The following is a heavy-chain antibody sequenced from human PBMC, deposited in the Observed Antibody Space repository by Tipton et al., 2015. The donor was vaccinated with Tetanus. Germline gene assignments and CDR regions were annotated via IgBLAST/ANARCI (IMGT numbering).Heavy chain of an antibody. CDR1: GGSIRSGGYY. CDR2: IYSGGST. V-gene: IGHV4-61*02. CDR3: ARVLRYSTRGGWDDAFDI. J-gene: IGHJ3*02. D-gene: IGHD2-8*02. Sequence: TLSLTCTVSGGSIRSGGYYWTWIRQSAGKGLEWIGRIYSGGSTNYNPSLKSRVTMSMDTSKNQFSLKLNSVTVADTAVYFCARVLRYSTRGGWDDAFDIWGQGTMVTVSS.